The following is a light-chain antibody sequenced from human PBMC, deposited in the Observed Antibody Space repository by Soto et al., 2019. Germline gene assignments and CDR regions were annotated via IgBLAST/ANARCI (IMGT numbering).Light chain of an antibody. J-gene: IGKJ4*01. CDR3: QQRSNWLT. V-gene: IGKV3-15*01. Sequence: EIVMTQSPATLSVSPGERATLSCRASQSVSSNLAWYQQKPGQAPRFLIYGASTRATGIPARFSGSGSGTDFTLTISSLEPEDFAVYYCQQRSNWLTFGGGTKVDIK. CDR1: QSVSSN. CDR2: GAS.